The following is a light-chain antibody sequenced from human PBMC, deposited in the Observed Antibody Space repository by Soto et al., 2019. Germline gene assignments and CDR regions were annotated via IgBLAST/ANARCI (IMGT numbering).Light chain of an antibody. Sequence: QSVLTQPPSASGTPGQRVFISCSGSSSNIGGTNYAYWYQQLPGAAHKLLMHSNNLRTSGVPDRISGSKSGTSASLAISGLRSEYEAVYYCASWDDRLGAVIFGGGTKLTVL. J-gene: IGLJ2*01. CDR1: SSNIGGTNY. V-gene: IGLV1-47*02. CDR3: ASWDDRLGAVI. CDR2: SNN.